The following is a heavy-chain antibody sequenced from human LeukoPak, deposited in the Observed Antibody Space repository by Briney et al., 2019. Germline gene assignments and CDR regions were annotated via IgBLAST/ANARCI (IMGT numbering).Heavy chain of an antibody. CDR1: GYTFTSYD. CDR3: ARGPVYYYYMDV. J-gene: IGHJ6*03. Sequence: ASVKVSCKASGYTFTSYDINWVRQAPGQGLEWMGWMNPNSGDTVYAQKFQGRVTITRNTSISTAYMELSSPRSEDTAVYYCARGPVYYYYMDVWGKGTTVTVSS. CDR2: MNPNSGDT. V-gene: IGHV1-8*03.